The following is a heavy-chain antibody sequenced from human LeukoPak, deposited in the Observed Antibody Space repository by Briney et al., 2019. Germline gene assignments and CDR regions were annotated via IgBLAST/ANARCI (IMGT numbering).Heavy chain of an antibody. CDR1: GFTFDSNS. D-gene: IGHD3-16*01. V-gene: IGHV3-7*01. CDR3: AKRGGSFDY. Sequence: PGGSLRLSCAASGFTFDSNSMSWVRQAPGKGLEWVANIKQDGSEKYYVDSVKGRFTISRDNAKNSLYLQMNSLRAEDTAVYYCAKRGGSFDYWGQEPLVPV. CDR2: IKQDGSEK. J-gene: IGHJ4*02.